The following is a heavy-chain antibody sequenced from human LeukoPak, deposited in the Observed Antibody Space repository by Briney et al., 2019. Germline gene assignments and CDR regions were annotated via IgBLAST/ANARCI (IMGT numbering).Heavy chain of an antibody. CDR3: ARVGIQLCVDY. CDR1: GFTFSSYS. Sequence: GGSLRLSCAASGFTFSSYSMNWVRQAPGKGLEWVSYISSSSNTIYYADSVKGRFTIPRDNAKNSLYLQMNSLRAEDTAVYYCARVGIQLCVDYWGQGTLVTVSS. J-gene: IGHJ4*02. CDR2: ISSSSNTI. V-gene: IGHV3-48*01. D-gene: IGHD5-18*01.